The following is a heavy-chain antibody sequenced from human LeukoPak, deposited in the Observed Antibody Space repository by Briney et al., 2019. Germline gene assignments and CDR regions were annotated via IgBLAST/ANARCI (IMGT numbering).Heavy chain of an antibody. CDR1: GFTFSSYW. D-gene: IGHD5-12*01. CDR3: ARGSGHDRVYYYGMDV. CDR2: IKQDGTEK. J-gene: IGHJ6*02. Sequence: PGGSLRLSCAAAGFTFSSYWMSWVRQAPEKGLEWVANIKQDGTEKSYVDSVKGRFTISRDNTKNSLYLQMNSLRVEDTAVYYCARGSGHDRVYYYGMDVWGQGTTVTVSS. V-gene: IGHV3-7*03.